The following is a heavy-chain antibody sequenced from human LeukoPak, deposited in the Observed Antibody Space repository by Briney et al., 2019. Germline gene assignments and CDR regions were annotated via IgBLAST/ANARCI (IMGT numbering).Heavy chain of an antibody. D-gene: IGHD3-22*01. CDR2: INPNSGGT. Sequence: ASVKVSCKASGYTFSVYYMHWVRQAPGQGPEWMGWINPNSGGTNYAQNFQGRVAMTRDTSISTAYMDLSRLRSDDTAVYYCARAAFYYDSSGHSPDFDYWGQGTLVTVSS. V-gene: IGHV1-2*02. CDR3: ARAAFYYDSSGHSPDFDY. J-gene: IGHJ4*02. CDR1: GYTFSVYY.